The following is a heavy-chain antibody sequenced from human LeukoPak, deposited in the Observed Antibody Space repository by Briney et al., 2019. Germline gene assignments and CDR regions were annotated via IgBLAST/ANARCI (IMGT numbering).Heavy chain of an antibody. V-gene: IGHV4-39*01. Sequence: SETLSLTCTVSGGSISSSSAYWGWIRQPPGKGLEWIGSIYYSKNTYYNPSLKSRVTISADTSKNQFSLPLGSVSATDTAVYYCVSPRGFSYGYFDYLGQGTLVTGSS. CDR1: GGSISSSSAY. D-gene: IGHD5-18*01. CDR2: IYYSKNT. J-gene: IGHJ4*02. CDR3: VSPRGFSYGYFDY.